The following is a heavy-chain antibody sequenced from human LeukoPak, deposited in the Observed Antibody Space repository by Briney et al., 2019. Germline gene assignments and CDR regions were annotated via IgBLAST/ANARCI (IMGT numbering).Heavy chain of an antibody. CDR3: ARGPSAYPKCFDY. J-gene: IGHJ4*02. V-gene: IGHV3-33*01. D-gene: IGHD5-12*01. CDR1: GFNFSSFV. CDR2: IWYDGSNK. Sequence: PGRSLILSCAASGFNFSSFVMHWVRQAPGKGLEWVAVIWYDGSNKYYADSVKGRFTISRDNSKNTLYLQMNSLRAEDTAVYYCARGPSAYPKCFDYWGQGTLVTVSS.